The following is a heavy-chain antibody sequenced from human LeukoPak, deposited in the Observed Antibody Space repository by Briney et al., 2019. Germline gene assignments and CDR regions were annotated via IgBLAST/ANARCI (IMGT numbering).Heavy chain of an antibody. Sequence: GGSLRLSCAASGFTFSGSAMHWVRQASGKGLEWVGRIRSKANSYATEYAASVKGRFTISRDDSKNTAYLQMNSLKTEDTAVYYCTCYYGSGSNLYDAFDIWGQGTMVTVSS. CDR2: IRSKANSYAT. CDR3: TCYYGSGSNLYDAFDI. J-gene: IGHJ3*02. V-gene: IGHV3-73*01. D-gene: IGHD3-10*01. CDR1: GFTFSGSA.